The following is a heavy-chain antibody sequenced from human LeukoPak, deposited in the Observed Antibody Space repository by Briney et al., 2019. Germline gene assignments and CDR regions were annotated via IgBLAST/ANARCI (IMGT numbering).Heavy chain of an antibody. V-gene: IGHV4-59*01. CDR3: AREGATYYDILTGYPQGYGMDV. D-gene: IGHD3-9*01. Sequence: SETLCLTCTVSGGSISSYYWSWIRQPPGKGLEWIGYIYYSGSTNYNPSLKSRVTISVDTSKNQFSLKLSSVTAADTAVYYCAREGATYYDILTGYPQGYGMDVWGQGTTVTVSS. CDR2: IYYSGST. CDR1: GGSISSYY. J-gene: IGHJ6*02.